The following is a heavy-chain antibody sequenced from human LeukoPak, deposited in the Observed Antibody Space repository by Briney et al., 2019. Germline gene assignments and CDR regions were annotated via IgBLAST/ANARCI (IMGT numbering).Heavy chain of an antibody. CDR1: GATLNIGHA. Sequence: GASVKVSCKAFGATLNIGHAFIWARQAPGQGLQWMGRTIPFLGKVNYAQNFQGRVSFTADRSTATMYMELKRLRLDDTAIYYCSPCGHAYDWFGPWGQGTLVTVSA. V-gene: IGHV1-69*04. CDR3: SPCGHAYDWFGP. J-gene: IGHJ5*02. CDR2: TIPFLGKV. D-gene: IGHD5-12*01.